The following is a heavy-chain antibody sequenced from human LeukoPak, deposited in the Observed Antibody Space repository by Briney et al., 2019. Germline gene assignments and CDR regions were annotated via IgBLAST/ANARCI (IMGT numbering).Heavy chain of an antibody. Sequence: SETLSLTCTVSGGSISSGGYYWSWIRQHPGKGLEWIGYIYYSGSTNYNPSLKSRVTISVDTSKNQFSLKLSSVTAADTEVYYCASRRDGYNSIDYWGQGTLVTVSS. J-gene: IGHJ4*02. D-gene: IGHD5-24*01. CDR1: GGSISSGGYY. CDR3: ASRRDGYNSIDY. CDR2: IYYSGST. V-gene: IGHV4-61*08.